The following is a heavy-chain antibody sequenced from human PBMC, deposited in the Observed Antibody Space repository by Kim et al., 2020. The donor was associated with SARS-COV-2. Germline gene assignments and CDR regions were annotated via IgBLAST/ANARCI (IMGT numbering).Heavy chain of an antibody. J-gene: IGHJ4*02. V-gene: IGHV1-2*02. Sequence: YEQNFPGRITMTRDTSISTAYMELSRLRSDDTAVYYCARGPGYASGSFDFWGQGTLVTVSS. CDR3: ARGPGYASGSFDF. D-gene: IGHD3-10*01.